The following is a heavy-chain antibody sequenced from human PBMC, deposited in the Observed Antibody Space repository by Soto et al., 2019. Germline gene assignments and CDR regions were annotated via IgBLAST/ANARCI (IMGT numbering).Heavy chain of an antibody. V-gene: IGHV1-69*12. CDR3: ARDIDLEQPGGNYYYPLHV. D-gene: IGHD1-1*01. Sequence: QVQLVQSGAEVVKPGSSVKVSCKASGDTFDTFAISWVRQAPGQGLEWMGGIIPIFRTPDYGQKFQGRVTITADESTSTDCMRLSSLRGVDMAVYYCARDIDLEQPGGNYYYPLHVLGQGTTVTVTS. CDR1: GDTFDTFA. J-gene: IGHJ6*02. CDR2: IIPIFRTP.